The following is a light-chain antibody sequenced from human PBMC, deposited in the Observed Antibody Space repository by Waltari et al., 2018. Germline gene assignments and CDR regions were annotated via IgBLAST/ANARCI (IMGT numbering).Light chain of an antibody. V-gene: IGLV2-11*01. CDR3: CSYGGASTSIL. CDR2: EVN. J-gene: IGLJ7*01. CDR1: SSDIGDYKD. Sequence: QAVLTQPPSVSGSPGQSVTIYCSGASSDIGDYKDISWYQQLPGTAPKLILYEVNQRPSGVSARFSGSKSGNAASLTISWLQADDEADYYCCSYGGASTSILFGGGTRLTVL.